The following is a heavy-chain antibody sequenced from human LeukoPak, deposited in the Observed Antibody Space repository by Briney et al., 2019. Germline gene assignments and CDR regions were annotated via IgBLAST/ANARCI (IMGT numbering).Heavy chain of an antibody. CDR3: AKVGPYGMDV. V-gene: IGHV4-4*02. CDR2: IYQSGST. Sequence: SGTLSLTCAVSGGSLSSSNWWNWVRQPPGKGLEWIGEIYQSGSTNYSPSLKSRVTISVDKSTNQFSLKLSSVTAADTAVYYCAKVGPYGMDVSGEGTTVTVSS. D-gene: IGHD1-26*01. J-gene: IGHJ6*02. CDR1: GGSLSSSNW.